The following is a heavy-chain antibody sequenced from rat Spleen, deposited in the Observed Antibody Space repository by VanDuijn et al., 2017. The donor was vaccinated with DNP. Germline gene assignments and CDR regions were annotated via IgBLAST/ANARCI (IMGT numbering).Heavy chain of an antibody. CDR2: IGSPAYAP. D-gene: IGHD1-11*01. Sequence: EVQLVESGGGLVQPGRSLKLSCAASGFTFSAYYIAWVRQAPAKGLEWVAYIGSPAYAPYYTDSVKGRFAISRDNAKSTLYLQMNRLRSEDMATYYCARLYADWGQGVMVTVSS. CDR3: ARLYAD. V-gene: IGHV5-22*01. J-gene: IGHJ2*01. CDR1: GFTFSAYY.